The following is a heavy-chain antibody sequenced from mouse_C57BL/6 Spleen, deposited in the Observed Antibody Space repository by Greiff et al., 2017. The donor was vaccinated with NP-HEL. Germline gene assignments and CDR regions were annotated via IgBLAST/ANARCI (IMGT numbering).Heavy chain of an antibody. V-gene: IGHV1-50*01. CDR3: ARRANWDETWFAY. J-gene: IGHJ3*01. D-gene: IGHD4-1*01. CDR2: IDPSDSYT. Sequence: QVQLQQPGAELVKPGASVKLSCKASGYTFTSYWMRWVKQRPGQGLEWIGEIDPSDSYTNYHQKFKGKATLTVDTSSSTAYMQLSSLTSEDSAVYYCARRANWDETWFAYWGQGTLVTVSA. CDR1: GYTFTSYW.